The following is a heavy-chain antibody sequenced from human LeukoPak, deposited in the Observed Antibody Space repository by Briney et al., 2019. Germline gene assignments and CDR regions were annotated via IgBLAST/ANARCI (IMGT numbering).Heavy chain of an antibody. CDR1: GGSISSYY. Sequence: SETLSLTCTVSGGSISSYYWSWIRQPAGKGLEWIWRIYTSGSTNYNPSLKSRVTMSVDTSRNQSYLKLSSVTAADTAVYYCARGPRITMVRGVIRNAFDIWGQGTIVTVSS. D-gene: IGHD3-10*01. J-gene: IGHJ3*02. CDR2: IYTSGST. CDR3: ARGPRITMVRGVIRNAFDI. V-gene: IGHV4-4*07.